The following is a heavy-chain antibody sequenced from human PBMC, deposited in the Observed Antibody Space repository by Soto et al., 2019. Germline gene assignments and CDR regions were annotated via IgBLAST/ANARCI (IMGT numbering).Heavy chain of an antibody. J-gene: IGHJ4*02. CDR1: GGSISTDGYY. V-gene: IGHV4-31*03. CDR3: ARASRSAGTDY. Sequence: QVQLRESGPGLVKPSQTLSLTCTVSGGSISTDGYYWSWIRQHPGKGLEWIGYIYHSGTTYYSPSLKSRVTISVYTSKNQFSLRLTSVTAADTAVYYCARASRSAGTDYWGQGTLVTVSS. D-gene: IGHD6-13*01. CDR2: IYHSGTT.